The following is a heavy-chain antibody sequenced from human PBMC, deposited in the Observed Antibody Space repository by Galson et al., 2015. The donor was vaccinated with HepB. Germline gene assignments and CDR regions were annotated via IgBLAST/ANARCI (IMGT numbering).Heavy chain of an antibody. CDR3: AREGRTTIFGVVPAFDY. D-gene: IGHD3-3*01. Sequence: SVKVSCKASGYTFISYGINWVRQAPGQGLEWMGWISGYNGNTNYAQKLQGRVTMTTDTSTSTAYMELRSLRSDDTAVYYCAREGRTTIFGVVPAFDYWGQGTLVTVSS. CDR1: GYTFISYG. V-gene: IGHV1-18*01. J-gene: IGHJ4*02. CDR2: ISGYNGNT.